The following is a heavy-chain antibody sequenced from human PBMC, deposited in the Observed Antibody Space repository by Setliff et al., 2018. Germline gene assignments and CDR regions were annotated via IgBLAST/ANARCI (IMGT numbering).Heavy chain of an antibody. CDR2: IYSGGST. CDR3: ARGRGVDTAMVYFDY. CDR1: GGSISSGYYY. V-gene: IGHV3-66*01. Sequence: ETLSLTCTVSGGSISSGYYYWSWVRQAPGKGLEWVSVIYSGGSTYYADSVKGRFTISRDNSKNTLYLQMNSLRAEDTAVYYCARGRGVDTAMVYFDYWGQGTLVTVSS. J-gene: IGHJ4*02. D-gene: IGHD5-18*01.